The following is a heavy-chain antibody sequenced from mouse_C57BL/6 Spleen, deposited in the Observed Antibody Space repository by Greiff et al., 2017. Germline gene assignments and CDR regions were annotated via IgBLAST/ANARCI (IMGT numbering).Heavy chain of an antibody. CDR2: IDPSDSET. J-gene: IGHJ1*03. D-gene: IGHD2-4*01. Sequence: VKLQQPGAELVRPGSSVKLSCKASGYTFTSYWMHWVKQRPIQGLEWIGNIDPSDSETHYNQKFKDKATLTVDKSSSTAYMQLSSLTSEDSAVYYCARGESTMIPYWYFDVWGTGTTVTVSS. V-gene: IGHV1-52*01. CDR3: ARGESTMIPYWYFDV. CDR1: GYTFTSYW.